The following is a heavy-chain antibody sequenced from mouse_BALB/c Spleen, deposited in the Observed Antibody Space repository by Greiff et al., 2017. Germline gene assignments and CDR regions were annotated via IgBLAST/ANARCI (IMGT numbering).Heavy chain of an antibody. V-gene: IGHV1S41*01. CDR3: ARGSDY. J-gene: IGHJ2*01. CDR2: IAPGSGST. CDR1: GYTFTSYW. D-gene: IGHD3-1*01. Sequence: DLVKPGASVKLSCKASGYTFTSYWINRIKQRPGQGLEWIGRIAPGSGSTYYNEMFKGKATLTVDTSSSTAYIQLSSLSSEDSAVYFCARGSDYWGQGTTLTVSS.